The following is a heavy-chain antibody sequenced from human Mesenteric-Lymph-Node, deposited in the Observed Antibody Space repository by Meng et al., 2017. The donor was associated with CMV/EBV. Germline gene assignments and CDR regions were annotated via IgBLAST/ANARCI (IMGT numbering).Heavy chain of an antibody. Sequence: GESLKISCAASGFTFSSYWMHWVRQAPGKGLVWVSRINSDGSSTSYADSVKGRFTISRDNAKNTLYLQMNSLRAEDTAVYYCARDYDFWSGSLYSYYYGMDVWGQGTTVTVSS. D-gene: IGHD3-3*01. CDR3: ARDYDFWSGSLYSYYYGMDV. CDR2: INSDGSST. V-gene: IGHV3-74*01. CDR1: GFTFSSYW. J-gene: IGHJ6*02.